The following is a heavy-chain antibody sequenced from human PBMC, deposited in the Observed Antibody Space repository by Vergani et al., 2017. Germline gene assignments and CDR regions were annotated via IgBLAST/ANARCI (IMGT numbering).Heavy chain of an antibody. V-gene: IGHV3-33*01. Sequence: QVQLVESGGGVVQPGRSLRLSCAASGFTFSSYGMHWVRQAPGKGLEWVAVIWYDGSNKYYADSVKGRFTISRDNSKNTLYLQMTSLRAEDTAVYYCARDLARPSNDAFDIWGQGTMVTVSS. CDR3: ARDLARPSNDAFDI. CDR2: IWYDGSNK. CDR1: GFTFSSYG. J-gene: IGHJ3*02.